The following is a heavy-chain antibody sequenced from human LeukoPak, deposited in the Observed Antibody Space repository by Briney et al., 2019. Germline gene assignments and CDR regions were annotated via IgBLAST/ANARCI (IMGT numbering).Heavy chain of an antibody. J-gene: IGHJ6*03. CDR3: ARAYYDFWSGYYSGYYMDV. V-gene: IGHV1-18*01. CDR1: GYTFTSYG. CDR2: ISAYNGNT. Sequence: ASVKVSCKASGYTFTSYGISWVRQAPGQGLEWMGWISAYNGNTNYAQKFQGRVTITRNTSISTAYMELSSLRSEDTAVYYCARAYYDFWSGYYSGYYMDVWGKGTTVTVSS. D-gene: IGHD3-3*01.